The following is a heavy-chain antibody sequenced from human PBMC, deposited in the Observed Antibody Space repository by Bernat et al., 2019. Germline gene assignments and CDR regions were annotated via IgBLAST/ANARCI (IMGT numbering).Heavy chain of an antibody. Sequence: EVQLVESGGGLVKPGGSPRLSCAASGFTFSSYSMNWVRQAPGKGLEWVSSISSSSSYIYYADSVKGRFTISRDNAKNSLYLQMNSLRAEDTAVYYCARDCQRDFDWLCYWGQGTLVTVSS. CDR1: GFTFSSYS. D-gene: IGHD3-9*01. J-gene: IGHJ4*02. CDR2: ISSSSSYI. V-gene: IGHV3-21*01. CDR3: ARDCQRDFDWLCY.